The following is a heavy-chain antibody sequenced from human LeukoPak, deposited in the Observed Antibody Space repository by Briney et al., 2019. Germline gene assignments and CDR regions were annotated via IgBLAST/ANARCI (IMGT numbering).Heavy chain of an antibody. D-gene: IGHD4-11*01. CDR3: AKDTWAVTPTQADH. J-gene: IGHJ4*02. CDR1: GFTFSSYA. CDR2: ISGSGGST. V-gene: IGHV3-23*01. Sequence: GGSLRLSCAASGFTFSSYAMGWVRQAPGKGLEWVSAISGSGGSTYYADSVKGRFTISRDNSKNTLYLQMNSLRAEDTAVYYCAKDTWAVTPTQADHWGQGTLVTVSS.